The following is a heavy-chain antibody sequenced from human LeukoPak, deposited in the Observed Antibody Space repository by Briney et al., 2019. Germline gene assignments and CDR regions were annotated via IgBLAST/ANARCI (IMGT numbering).Heavy chain of an antibody. CDR1: GFTVSSNY. CDR3: ARERAELLWFGEYYYYGMDV. V-gene: IGHV3-53*01. CDR2: IYSGGST. D-gene: IGHD3-10*01. Sequence: GGSLRLSCAASGFTVSSNYMSWVRQGRGKGLEGVSVIYSGGSTYYADSVKGRFTISRDNSKNTLYLQMNSLRAEDTAVYYCARERAELLWFGEYYYYGMDVWGQGTTVTVSS. J-gene: IGHJ6*02.